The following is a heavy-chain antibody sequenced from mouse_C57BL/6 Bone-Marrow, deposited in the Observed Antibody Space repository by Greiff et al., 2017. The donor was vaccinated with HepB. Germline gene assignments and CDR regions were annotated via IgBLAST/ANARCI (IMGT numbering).Heavy chain of an antibody. J-gene: IGHJ1*03. Sequence: EVMLVESGEGLVKPGGSLKLSCAASGFTFSSYAMSWVRQTPEKRLEWVAYISSGGDYIYYADTVKGRFTISRDNARNTLYLQMSSLKSEDTAMYYCTRDRDYGSSRYFDVWGTGTTVTVSS. V-gene: IGHV5-9-1*02. D-gene: IGHD1-1*01. CDR1: GFTFSSYA. CDR2: ISSGGDYI. CDR3: TRDRDYGSSRYFDV.